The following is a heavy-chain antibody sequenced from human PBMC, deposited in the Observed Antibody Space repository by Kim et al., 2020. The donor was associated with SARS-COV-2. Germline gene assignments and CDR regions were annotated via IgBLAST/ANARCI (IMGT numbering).Heavy chain of an antibody. Sequence: GGSLRLSCAASGFTFSSYWMSWVRQAPGKGLEWVANIKQDGSEKYYVDSVKGRFTISGDNAKNSLYLQMNSLRAEDTAVYYCARDPNFWSGYPNWFDPWGQGTLVTVSS. CDR1: GFTFSSYW. CDR3: ARDPNFWSGYPNWFDP. CDR2: IKQDGSEK. V-gene: IGHV3-7*01. J-gene: IGHJ5*02. D-gene: IGHD3-3*01.